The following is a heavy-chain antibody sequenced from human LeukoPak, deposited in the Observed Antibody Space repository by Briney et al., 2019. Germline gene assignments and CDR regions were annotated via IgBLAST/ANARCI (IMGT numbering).Heavy chain of an antibody. CDR3: ARDRNVLLWFRELSILFDY. CDR1: GFTFSSYA. CDR2: ISGSGDYT. D-gene: IGHD3-10*01. J-gene: IGHJ4*02. V-gene: IGHV3-23*01. Sequence: PGGSLRLSCAASGFTFSSYAVSWVRQAPGKGLEWVSTISGSGDYTFYAASVKGRFTISRDNSKNTLCLQMNSLRAEDTAVYYCARDRNVLLWFRELSILFDYWGQGTLVTVSS.